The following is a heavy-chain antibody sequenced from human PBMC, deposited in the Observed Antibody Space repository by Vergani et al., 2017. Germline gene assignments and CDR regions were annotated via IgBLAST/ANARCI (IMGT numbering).Heavy chain of an antibody. V-gene: IGHV3-21*04. J-gene: IGHJ4*02. CDR1: GFTFSSYS. CDR3: ARLSYDTTPYLQGGYDC. D-gene: IGHD3-22*01. Sequence: EVQLVESGGGLVQRGGSLRLSCAASGFTFSSYSMNWVRQAPGKGLEWVSSISSSSSYIHYSDSLKGRFTISRDNSKNMLYLQMNSLRAEDTAVYYCARLSYDTTPYLQGGYDCWGQGTLVSVSS. CDR2: ISSSSSYI.